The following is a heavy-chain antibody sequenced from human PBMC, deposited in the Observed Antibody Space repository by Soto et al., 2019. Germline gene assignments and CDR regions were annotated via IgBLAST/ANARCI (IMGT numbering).Heavy chain of an antibody. D-gene: IGHD6-19*01. CDR1: GFTFSSYA. CDR3: AVVAGSYYFDC. CDR2: IKNSGGST. J-gene: IGHJ4*02. Sequence: EVQLVESGGGLVQSGGSLRLSCSASGFTFSSYAMHWVRQAPGKGLEYVSAIKNSGGSTNYADSVKGRFTISRDNSKNTLYLQMSRLRSEDTAVYYFAVVAGSYYFDCWGQGTLVTVSS. V-gene: IGHV3-64D*08.